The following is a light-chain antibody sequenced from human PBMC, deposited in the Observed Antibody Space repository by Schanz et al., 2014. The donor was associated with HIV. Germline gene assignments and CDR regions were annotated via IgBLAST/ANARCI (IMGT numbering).Light chain of an antibody. Sequence: EVLMTQSPATLSVSPGERATLSCRASQSVRSDLAWYQQRPGQAPSLLIYGASTRAPGIPARFSGSGSGTEFTLTISSLQSEDFAVYYCQQYTNWPPITFGQGTRLEIK. CDR2: GAS. CDR1: QSVRSD. J-gene: IGKJ5*01. V-gene: IGKV3-15*01. CDR3: QQYTNWPPIT.